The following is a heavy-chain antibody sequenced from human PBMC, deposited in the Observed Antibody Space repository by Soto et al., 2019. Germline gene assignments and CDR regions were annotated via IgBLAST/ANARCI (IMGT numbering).Heavy chain of an antibody. Sequence: QVQLVESGGGVVQPGRSLRLSCAASGFTFSNYGMHWVRQAPGKGLELVAVISYDESNKYYADSVKGRFTIYRDNSKNTLYLQMNSLRAEDTAVYYCATTLPWGSSWFNFDYWGQGTLVTVSS. CDR2: ISYDESNK. CDR1: GFTFSNYG. D-gene: IGHD6-13*01. CDR3: ATTLPWGSSWFNFDY. J-gene: IGHJ4*02. V-gene: IGHV3-30*03.